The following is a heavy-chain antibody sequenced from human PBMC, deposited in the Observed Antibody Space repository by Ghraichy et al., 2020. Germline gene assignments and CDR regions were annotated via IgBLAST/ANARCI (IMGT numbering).Heavy chain of an antibody. V-gene: IGHV3-21*01. CDR1: GVTVNTER. D-gene: IGHD5-18*01. CDR3: ARANSQYSDAFDM. CDR2: ISSGSADV. J-gene: IGHJ3*02. Sequence: GGSLRLSCAASGVTVNTERMNWVRQAPGKGLEWVAAISSGSADVHYADAVRGRFTVSRDNANMSLNLLMHSMRVDDTAVYFCARANSQYSDAFDMWGQGSLVTVSS.